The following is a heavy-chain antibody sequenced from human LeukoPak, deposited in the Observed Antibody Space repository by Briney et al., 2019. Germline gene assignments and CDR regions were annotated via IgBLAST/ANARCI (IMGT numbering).Heavy chain of an antibody. CDR3: ARTGEPYDFSSGYYGNWFDP. D-gene: IGHD3-3*01. CDR1: GGTFSSYA. Sequence: SVKVSCKASGGTFSSYAISWVQQAPGQGLEWMGGIIPIFGTANYAQKIQGRVTITTDESTSSAYMELSSPRSEDTAVYYCARTGEPYDFSSGYYGNWFDPWGQGTLVTVSS. J-gene: IGHJ5*02. CDR2: IIPIFGTA. V-gene: IGHV1-69*05.